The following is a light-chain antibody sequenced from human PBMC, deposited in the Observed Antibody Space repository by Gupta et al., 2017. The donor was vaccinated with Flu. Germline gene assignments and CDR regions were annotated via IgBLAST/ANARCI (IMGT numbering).Light chain of an antibody. Sequence: EIVLTQSPGTLSLSPGERGTLSCRASQSVSSSYLAWYQQKPGQAPRLIIYGASRGSETDFTLTISRLEPEDFAVYYCQLDGTSPRSFGQGTKLEIK. V-gene: IGKV3-20*01. J-gene: IGKJ2*03. CDR1: QSVSSSY. CDR3: QLDGTSPRS. CDR2: GAS.